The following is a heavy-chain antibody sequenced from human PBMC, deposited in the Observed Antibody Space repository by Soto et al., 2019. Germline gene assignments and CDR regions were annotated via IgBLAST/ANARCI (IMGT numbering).Heavy chain of an antibody. V-gene: IGHV4-59*01. Sequence: SETLSLTCTVSGGSISSYYWSWVRQPPGKGLEWIGYIYYSGSTNYNPSLKSRVTISVDTSKNQFSLKLSSVTAADTAVYYCGREYDFWSGYRAFDIWGQGTMVTVSS. J-gene: IGHJ3*02. CDR3: GREYDFWSGYRAFDI. D-gene: IGHD3-3*01. CDR2: IYYSGST. CDR1: GGSISSYY.